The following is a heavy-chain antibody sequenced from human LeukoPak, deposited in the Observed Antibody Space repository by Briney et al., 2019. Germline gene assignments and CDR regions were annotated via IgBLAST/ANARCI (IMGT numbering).Heavy chain of an antibody. CDR3: ARVFYGDRYYFDY. CDR1: GGSISSYY. D-gene: IGHD4-17*01. CDR2: IYYSGST. J-gene: IGHJ4*02. Sequence: PSETLSLTCTVSGGSISSYYWSWIRQPPGKGLEWIGYIYYSGSTNYNPSLKSRVTISVDTSKNQFSLKLSSVTAADTAVYYCARVFYGDRYYFDYWGQGTLVTVSS. V-gene: IGHV4-59*01.